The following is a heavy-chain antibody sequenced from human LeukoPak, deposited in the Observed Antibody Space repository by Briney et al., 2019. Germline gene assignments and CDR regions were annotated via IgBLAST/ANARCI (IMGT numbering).Heavy chain of an antibody. CDR3: ARDPSARVRGMTPDPFDI. CDR2: ISSSSSYK. CDR1: GFTFSSYS. V-gene: IGHV3-21*01. Sequence: GGSLRLSCAASGFTFSSYSMNWVRQAPGKGLVWVSSISSSSSYKDYADSVMGRFTISRDNAENSLFLQMDSLRVEDTAVYYCARDPSARVRGMTPDPFDIWGQGTMVTVSS. D-gene: IGHD3-10*01. J-gene: IGHJ3*02.